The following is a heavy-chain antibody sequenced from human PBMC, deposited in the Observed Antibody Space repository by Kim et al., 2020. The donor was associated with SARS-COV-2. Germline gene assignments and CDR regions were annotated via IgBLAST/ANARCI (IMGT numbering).Heavy chain of an antibody. CDR1: GFTFSSYG. CDR3: ARDGFRSSSWWSLDY. V-gene: IGHV3-33*01. D-gene: IGHD6-13*01. J-gene: IGHJ4*02. CDR2: IWYDGSNK. Sequence: GGSLRLSCAASGFTFSSYGMHWVRQAPGKGLEWVAVIWYDGSNKYYADSVKGRFTISRDNSKNTLYLQMNSLRAEDTAVYYCARDGFRSSSWWSLDYWGQGTLVTVSS.